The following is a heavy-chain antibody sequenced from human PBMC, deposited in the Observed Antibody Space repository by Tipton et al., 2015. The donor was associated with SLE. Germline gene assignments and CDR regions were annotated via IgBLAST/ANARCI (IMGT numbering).Heavy chain of an antibody. CDR1: GFTFNNYW. CDR3: VTVYDFSKSFDP. J-gene: IGHJ5*02. Sequence: SLRLSCAASGFTFNNYWMSWVRQAPGKGLEWVANIQQDGSETYYVDSVKGRFTISRDNAKNSLYLLMDYLRAEDTAVYYCVTVYDFSKSFDPWGQGTLVTVSS. D-gene: IGHD3-3*01. V-gene: IGHV3-7*03. CDR2: IQQDGSET.